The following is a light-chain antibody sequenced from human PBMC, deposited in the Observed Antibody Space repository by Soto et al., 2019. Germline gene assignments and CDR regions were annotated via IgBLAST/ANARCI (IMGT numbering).Light chain of an antibody. CDR3: AAWDDRLSGPGDV. CDR2: RNN. V-gene: IGLV1-47*01. CDR1: SSNIGSNY. J-gene: IGLJ1*01. Sequence: QSVLTQPPSASGTPGQRVTISCSGSSSNIGSNYVYWYQQLPGTAPKLLIYRNNQRPSGVPDRFSGSKSGTSASLAISGRRSEDEAGYYCAAWDDRLSGPGDVFGTGTKLTVL.